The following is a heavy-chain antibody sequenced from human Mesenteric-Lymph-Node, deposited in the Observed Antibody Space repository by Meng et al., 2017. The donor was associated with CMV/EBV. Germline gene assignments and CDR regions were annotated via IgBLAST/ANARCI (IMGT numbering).Heavy chain of an antibody. V-gene: IGHV1-69*01. CDR2: IIPIFGTA. CDR3: ARAGKYYDSSTGQTTGTFLDY. CDR1: YA. J-gene: IGHJ4*02. Sequence: YAISWVRQAPGQGLEWMGGIIPIFGTANYAQKFQGRVTITADESTSTAYMELSSLRSEDTAVYYCARAGKYYDSSTGQTTGTFLDYWGQGTVVTVSS. D-gene: IGHD3/OR15-3a*01.